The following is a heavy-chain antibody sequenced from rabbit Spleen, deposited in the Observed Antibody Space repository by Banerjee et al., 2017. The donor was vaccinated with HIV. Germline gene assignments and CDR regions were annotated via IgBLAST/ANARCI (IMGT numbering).Heavy chain of an antibody. CDR1: GFSFSSNW. V-gene: IGHV1S47*01. Sequence: LEESGGGLVKPGGTLTLTCTVSGFSFSSNWICWVRQAPGKGLEWIACIDTNDGDTDYANWVNGRFSISRENAQNTVLLQMTSLTAADTATYFCARAGEGGDGYLNLWGPGTLVTVS. CDR2: IDTNDGDT. CDR3: ARAGEGGDGYLNL. D-gene: IGHD5-1*01. J-gene: IGHJ4*01.